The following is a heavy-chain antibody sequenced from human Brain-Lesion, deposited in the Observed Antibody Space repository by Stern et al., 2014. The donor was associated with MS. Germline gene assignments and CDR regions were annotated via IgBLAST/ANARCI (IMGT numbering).Heavy chain of an antibody. CDR1: GFTFDDYA. V-gene: IGHV3-9*01. D-gene: IGHD1-14*01. Sequence: VQLVESGGDLVQPGRSLRLSCAAFGFTFDDYAMHWVRQAPGKGLEWVAGISWNSGTMGYADSVKGRFTTSRDNAYSSLYLQMNSLRPEDTALYYCARDITGSSAYFAYWGQGTLVTVSS. CDR2: ISWNSGTM. J-gene: IGHJ4*02. CDR3: ARDITGSSAYFAY.